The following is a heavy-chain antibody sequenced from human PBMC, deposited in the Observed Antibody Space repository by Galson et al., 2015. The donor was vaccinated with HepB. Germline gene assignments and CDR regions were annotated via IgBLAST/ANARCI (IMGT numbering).Heavy chain of an antibody. J-gene: IGHJ4*02. D-gene: IGHD3-22*01. CDR1: GFTFSRYW. V-gene: IGHV3-7*01. CDR2: IKQDGSEK. Sequence: SLRLSCAASGFTFSRYWMSWVRQTPGKGLEWVANIKQDGSEKYYVDSVKGRFTISRDNAKNSLYLQMNSLRAEDTAVYYCASGGADYDSSGYHDYWGQGTLVTVSS. CDR3: ASGGADYDSSGYHDY.